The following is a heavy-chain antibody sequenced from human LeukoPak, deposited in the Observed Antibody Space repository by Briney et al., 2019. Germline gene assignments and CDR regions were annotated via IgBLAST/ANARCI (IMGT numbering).Heavy chain of an antibody. CDR1: GFTFSRYS. Sequence: GGSLRLSCAASGFTFSRYSMNWVRQAPGKGLEGFSSISSSSSFIYYADSVKGRFTISRDNAKNSLYLQMNSLRAEDTAVYYCARDPPLGSCSTISCPHLDYWGQGTLVTVSS. D-gene: IGHD2-2*01. V-gene: IGHV3-21*01. CDR2: ISSSSSFI. J-gene: IGHJ4*02. CDR3: ARDPPLGSCSTISCPHLDY.